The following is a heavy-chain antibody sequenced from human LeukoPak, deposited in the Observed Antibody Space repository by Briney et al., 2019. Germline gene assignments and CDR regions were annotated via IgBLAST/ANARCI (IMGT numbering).Heavy chain of an antibody. CDR3: ARSRGYSYGPRAPFDY. V-gene: IGHV4-39*07. Sequence: SETLSLTCTVSGGSISSSSYYWGWIRQPPGKGLEWIGSIYYSGSTNYNPSLKSRVTISVDTSKNQFSLKLSSVTAADAAVYYCARSRGYSYGPRAPFDYWGQGTLVTVSS. D-gene: IGHD5-18*01. J-gene: IGHJ4*02. CDR2: IYYSGST. CDR1: GGSISSSSYY.